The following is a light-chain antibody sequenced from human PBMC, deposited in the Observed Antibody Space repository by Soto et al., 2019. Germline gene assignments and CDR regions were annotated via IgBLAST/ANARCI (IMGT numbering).Light chain of an antibody. J-gene: IGKJ4*01. CDR3: QQLNTYPFT. CDR1: QDISSY. Sequence: VQLTQSPSFLSASVGDRVTITCRASQDISSYLAWYQQKPGKPPKLLIYVTSTLQSGVPSRFSGSGSGTEFTLTISSLQPEDFATYFCQQLNTYPFTFGGGTKV. CDR2: VTS. V-gene: IGKV1-9*01.